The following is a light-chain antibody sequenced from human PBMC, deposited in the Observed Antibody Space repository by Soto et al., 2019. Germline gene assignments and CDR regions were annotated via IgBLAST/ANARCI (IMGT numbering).Light chain of an antibody. CDR2: DAS. J-gene: IGKJ2*01. Sequence: EIVLTQSPGTLSLFPGYRATLSCSASQRVSNSYLAWFQQKPGQAPRLLIYDASSRAAGVPDRVSGGGSGNDFNLTISALEPEDFALYFCQQYGRPPFAFGQGTRLEI. CDR3: QQYGRPPFA. CDR1: QRVSNSY. V-gene: IGKV3-20*01.